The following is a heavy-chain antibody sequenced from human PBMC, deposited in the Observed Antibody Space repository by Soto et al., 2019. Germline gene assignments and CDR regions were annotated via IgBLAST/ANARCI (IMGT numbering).Heavy chain of an antibody. V-gene: IGHV4-30-2*01. J-gene: IGHJ4*02. CDR1: GGSISSGGYS. D-gene: IGHD7-27*01. CDR3: ASRRMGTFDY. CDR2: IYHSGST. Sequence: SETLSLTCAVSGGSISSGGYSWSWIRQPPGKGLEWIGYIYHSGSTYYNPSLKSRVTISVDRSKNQFSLKLSSVTAADTAVYYCASRRMGTFDYWGQGTLVTVSS.